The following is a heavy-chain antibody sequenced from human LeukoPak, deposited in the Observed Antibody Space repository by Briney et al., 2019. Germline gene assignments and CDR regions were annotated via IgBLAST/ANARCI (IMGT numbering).Heavy chain of an antibody. D-gene: IGHD2-2*01. CDR2: ISAYNGNT. J-gene: IGHJ4*02. V-gene: IGHV1-18*04. CDR1: GYTFTIYG. CDR3: ARESEACSSTSCLFDY. Sequence: ASVTVSFKASGYTFTIYGISGVRQAPGQGLEWMGWISAYNGNTNYAQKLQGRVTMTTDTSTSTAYMELRSLRSDDTAVYYCARESEACSSTSCLFDYWGQGTLVTVSS.